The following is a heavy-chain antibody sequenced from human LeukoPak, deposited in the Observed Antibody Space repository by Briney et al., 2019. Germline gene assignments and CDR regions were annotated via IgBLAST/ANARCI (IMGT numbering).Heavy chain of an antibody. D-gene: IGHD3-10*01. CDR3: ARDWENYYGSGSYGAFDI. CDR1: GGSISSYY. CDR2: IYTSGST. J-gene: IGHJ3*02. V-gene: IGHV4-4*07. Sequence: SETLSLTCTVSGGSISSYYWSWIRQPAGKGLEWIGRIYTSGSTNYNPSLKSRVTMSVDTSKNQSSLKLSSVTAADTAVYYCARDWENYYGSGSYGAFDIWGQGTMVTVSS.